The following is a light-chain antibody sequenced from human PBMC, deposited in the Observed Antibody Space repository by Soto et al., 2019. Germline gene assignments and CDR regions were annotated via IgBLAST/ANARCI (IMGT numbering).Light chain of an antibody. V-gene: IGKV1-39*01. CDR3: QQYETFSPWT. CDR1: QNINTY. CDR2: DAA. Sequence: DIQMTQSPYSLSAAVGDGVTIACRASQNINTYLNWYQQKPGKAPKLLIFDAASLQSGVPSRFSGSGSGTDFTLAISSLEPDDFATYYCQQYETFSPWTFGQGTKVDI. J-gene: IGKJ1*01.